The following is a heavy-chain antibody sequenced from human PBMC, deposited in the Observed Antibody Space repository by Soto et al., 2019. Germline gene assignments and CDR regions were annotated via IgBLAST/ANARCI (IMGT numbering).Heavy chain of an antibody. CDR1: GFTFDDYA. D-gene: IGHD6-19*01. V-gene: IGHV3-9*01. CDR2: ISWNSGSI. CDR3: AKDTVDSSGWYFDY. Sequence: DVQLVESGGGLVQPGRSLRLSCAASGFTFDDYAMHWVRQAPGKGLEWVSGISWNSGSIGYADSVKGRFTISRDNAKNSLYLQMNSLRAEDTALYYCAKDTVDSSGWYFDYWGQGTLVTVSS. J-gene: IGHJ4*02.